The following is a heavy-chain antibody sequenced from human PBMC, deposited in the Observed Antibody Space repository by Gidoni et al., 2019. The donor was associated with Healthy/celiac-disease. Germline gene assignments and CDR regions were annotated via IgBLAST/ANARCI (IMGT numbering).Heavy chain of an antibody. Sequence: QVPLVQSGAEVKKPGASVKVSCQASGYTFTSYAMHWVRQAPGQRLEWMGWINAGNGNTKYSQKFQGRVTITRDTSASTAYMELSSLRSEDTAVYYCARDPEVMVRGVISPFDYWGQGTLVTVAS. CDR1: GYTFTSYA. J-gene: IGHJ4*02. CDR3: ARDPEVMVRGVISPFDY. CDR2: INAGNGNT. D-gene: IGHD3-10*01. V-gene: IGHV1-3*01.